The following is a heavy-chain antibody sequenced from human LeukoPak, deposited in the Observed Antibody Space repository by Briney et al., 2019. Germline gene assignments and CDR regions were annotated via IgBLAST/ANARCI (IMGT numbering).Heavy chain of an antibody. CDR1: GFTFSSYG. J-gene: IGHJ4*02. V-gene: IGHV3-30*02. Sequence: GGSLRLSCAASGFTFSSYGMHWVRQAPGKGLEWVAFIRYDGSNKYYADSVKGRFTISRDNSKNTLYLQMNSPRAEDTAVYYCATQRTYYFDYWGQGTLVTVSS. CDR3: ATQRTYYFDY. D-gene: IGHD6-25*01. CDR2: IRYDGSNK.